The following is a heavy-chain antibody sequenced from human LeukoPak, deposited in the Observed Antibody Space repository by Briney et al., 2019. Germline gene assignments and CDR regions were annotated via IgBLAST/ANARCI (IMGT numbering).Heavy chain of an antibody. Sequence: GGSLRLSCAASGFTFSSHWMSWVRQAPGKGLEWVANIKQDGSEKYYVDSVKGRFSISRDNAKNSLYLQMNSLRVEDTAVYYCARDYSLSYWGQGTLVTVSS. J-gene: IGHJ4*02. CDR1: GFTFSSHW. D-gene: IGHD2-21*01. V-gene: IGHV3-7*01. CDR3: ARDYSLSY. CDR2: IKQDGSEK.